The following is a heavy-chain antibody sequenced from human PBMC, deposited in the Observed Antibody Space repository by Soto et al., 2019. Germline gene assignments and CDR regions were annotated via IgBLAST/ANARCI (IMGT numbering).Heavy chain of an antibody. J-gene: IGHJ6*02. CDR1: GYTFSNYG. CDR3: MRVIVDIVATIYYYFGTDV. V-gene: IGHV1-18*01. CDR2: ISTYNGNT. Sequence: EASVKVSCKASGYTFSNYGISWVRQAPGQGLEWTGWISTYNGNTKYAQKFQGRVTMTADTSTSTGYMELRSLRSDDTANYYCMRVIVDIVATIYYYFGTDVWGQGTTVTVSS. D-gene: IGHD5-12*01.